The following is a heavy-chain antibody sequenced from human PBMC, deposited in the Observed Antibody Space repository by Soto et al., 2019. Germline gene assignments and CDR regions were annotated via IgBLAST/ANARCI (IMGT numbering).Heavy chain of an antibody. J-gene: IGHJ5*01. CDR2: IIPILGIA. D-gene: IGHD2-15*01. CDR3: ARDQGSGESNNWFVS. Sequence: QVQLAQSGAEVKKPGSSVKVSCKASGGTFSSYTISWVRQAPGQGLEWMGRIIPILGIANHAQKFQGRVTNAADKSTSTASMELSSLRSEDTAVYYSARDQGSGESNNWFVSWGQGTLVTVCS. V-gene: IGHV1-69*08. CDR1: GGTFSSYT.